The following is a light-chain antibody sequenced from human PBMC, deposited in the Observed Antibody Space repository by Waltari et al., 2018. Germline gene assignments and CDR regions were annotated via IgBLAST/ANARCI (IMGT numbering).Light chain of an antibody. V-gene: IGLV3-19*01. Sequence: SSELTQDPTVSVALGQTVRITCQGDRTRRYYPSWYQQRPGRAPILVFYGQSSRPSGLPDRFSGSISGNTASLTITGAQAEDEADYYCHSRDSSSTRFFGGGTRLTV. J-gene: IGLJ2*01. CDR1: RTRRYY. CDR2: GQS. CDR3: HSRDSSSTRF.